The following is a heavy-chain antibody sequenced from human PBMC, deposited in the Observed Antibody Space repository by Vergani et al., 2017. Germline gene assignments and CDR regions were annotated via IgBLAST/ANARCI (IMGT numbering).Heavy chain of an antibody. CDR3: AREPGPTRPRFDAVDI. CDR1: GYSISSGYY. CDR2: IYHSGST. V-gene: IGHV4-38-2*02. J-gene: IGHJ3*02. Sequence: QVQLQESGPGLVKPSETLSLTCAVSGYSISSGYYWGWIRQPPGKGLEWIGSIYHSGSTYYNPSLKSRVTISVDTSKNQFSLKLSSVTAADTAVYYCAREPGPTRPRFDAVDIWGQGTMVTVSS.